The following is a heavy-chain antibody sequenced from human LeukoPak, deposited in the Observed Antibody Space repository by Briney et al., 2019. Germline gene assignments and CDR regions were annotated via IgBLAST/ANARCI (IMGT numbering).Heavy chain of an antibody. CDR2: INPNSGGT. CDR1: GYTFTGYY. Sequence: GSVRVSCKASGYTFTGYYMHWVRQAPGQGLEWMGWINPNSGGTNYAQKFQGRVTITRDTSISTAYMELSRLRSDDTAVYYCARDGCYPGSSGGSCYSGGIGYWGQGTLVTVSS. CDR3: ARDGCYPGSSGGSCYSGGIGY. J-gene: IGHJ4*02. D-gene: IGHD2-15*01. V-gene: IGHV1-2*02.